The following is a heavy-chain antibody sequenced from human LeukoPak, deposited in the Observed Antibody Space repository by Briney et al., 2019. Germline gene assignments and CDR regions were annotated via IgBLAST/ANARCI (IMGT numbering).Heavy chain of an antibody. CDR2: IYYSGST. J-gene: IGHJ4*02. D-gene: IGHD3-22*01. V-gene: IGHV4-59*08. CDR1: GGSISSYY. CDR3: ARHTYYYDSSGYWDY. Sequence: SETLSLTCTVSGGSISSYYWSWIRQPPGKGLEWIGYIYYSGSTNYNPSLKSRVTISVDTSKNQFSLKLSSVTAADTAVHYCARHTYYYDSSGYWDYWGQGTLVTVSS.